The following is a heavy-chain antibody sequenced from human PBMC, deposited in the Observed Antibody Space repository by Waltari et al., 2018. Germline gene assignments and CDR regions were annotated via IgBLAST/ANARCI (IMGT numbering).Heavy chain of an antibody. J-gene: IGHJ4*02. CDR3: AREGGTSGYSGYFDD. V-gene: IGHV3-30*01. Sequence: QLVESGGGVVQPGRSLRLSCAAPGFTFSRHIIHWVRQAPGKGLEVVASTSFDRSKYYADSVKGRFTIAGDNSQHTVSLQMDSLRPEDTAVYYCAREGGTSGYSGYFDDWGQGTLVTVSS. CDR2: TSFDRSK. D-gene: IGHD2-2*01. CDR1: GFTFSRHI.